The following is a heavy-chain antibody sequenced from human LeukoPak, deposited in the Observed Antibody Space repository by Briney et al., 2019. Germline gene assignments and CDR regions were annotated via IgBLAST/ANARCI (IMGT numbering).Heavy chain of an antibody. J-gene: IGHJ4*02. CDR1: GGAISDYY. CDR3: ARTQARLLLDY. CDR2: IYYSGSN. Sequence: KTSETLSLTCTVSGGAISDYYWSWIRQPPGKGLEWIGYIYYSGSNNYNPSLKSRVAISVDTSKNQFSLKLSSVTAADTAVYYCARTQARLLLDYWGQGTLVTVSS. D-gene: IGHD2-15*01. V-gene: IGHV4-59*01.